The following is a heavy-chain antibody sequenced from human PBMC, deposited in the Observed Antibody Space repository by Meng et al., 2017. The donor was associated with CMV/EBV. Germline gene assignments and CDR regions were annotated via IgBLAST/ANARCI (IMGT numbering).Heavy chain of an antibody. Sequence: YTITSYYMHWMRQAPGQGLEWMGIINPSGGSTSYAQKFQGRVTMTRDTSTSTVYMELSSLRSEDTAVYYCARDRYPAYDSSGYYCYWGQGTLVTVSS. CDR3: ARDRYPAYDSSGYYCY. J-gene: IGHJ4*02. V-gene: IGHV1-46*01. CDR1: YTITSYY. D-gene: IGHD3-22*01. CDR2: INPSGGST.